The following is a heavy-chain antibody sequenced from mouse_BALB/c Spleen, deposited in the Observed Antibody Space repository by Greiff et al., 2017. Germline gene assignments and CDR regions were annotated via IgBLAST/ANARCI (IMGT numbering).Heavy chain of an antibody. CDR1: GFTFSSFG. J-gene: IGHJ2*01. D-gene: IGHD4-1*01. CDR3: ARTGTYYFDY. Sequence: EVQRVESGGGLVQPGVSRKLSCAASGFTFSSFGMHWVRQAPEKGLEWVAYISSGSSTIYYADTVKGRFTISRDNPKNTLFLQMTSLRSEDTAMYYCARTGTYYFDYWGQGTTLTVSS. V-gene: IGHV5-17*02. CDR2: ISSGSSTI.